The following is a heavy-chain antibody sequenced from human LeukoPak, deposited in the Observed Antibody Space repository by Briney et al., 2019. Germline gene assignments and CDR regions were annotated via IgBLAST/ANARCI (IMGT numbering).Heavy chain of an antibody. CDR2: ISGTGGST. J-gene: IGHJ4*02. CDR1: GLTFSSHA. CDR3: ANAPYYDFWSGHPFEF. D-gene: IGHD3-3*01. V-gene: IGHV3-23*01. Sequence: GGSLRLSCAASGLTFSSHAMSWVRQAPGKGLEWVSTISGTGGSTYYADSVKGRFTIFSDKSTNTVYLQMNSLRAEDTAVYFCANAPYYDFWSGHPFEFWGQGTLVTASS.